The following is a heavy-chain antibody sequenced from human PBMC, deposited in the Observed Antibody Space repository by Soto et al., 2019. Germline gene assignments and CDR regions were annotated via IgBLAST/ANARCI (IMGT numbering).Heavy chain of an antibody. CDR2: IYWDDDK. CDR1: GFSLSTSGVG. V-gene: IGHV2-5*02. D-gene: IGHD5-18*01. Sequence: QITLKESGPTLVKPTQTLTLTCTFSGFSLSTSGVGVGWIRQPPGKTLEWLALIYWDDDKRYSPSLKSRLTITRDTPKTQVVLTMTNMYPEDTATYSCSPTVGSGYGYCYNWFDPWGQGTLVTVSS. J-gene: IGHJ5*02. CDR3: SPTVGSGYGYCYNWFDP.